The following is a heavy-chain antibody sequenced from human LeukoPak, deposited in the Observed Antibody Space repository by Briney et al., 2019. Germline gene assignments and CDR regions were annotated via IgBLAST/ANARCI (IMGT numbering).Heavy chain of an antibody. J-gene: IGHJ4*02. CDR3: ARGGSYYDSSGYYGVLDY. V-gene: IGHV3-33*08. Sequence: PGRSLRLSCAASGFTFSSYGMHWVRQAPGKGLEWVAIIWYDGSNKYYADSVKGRFTISRDNSKNTLYLQMNSLRAEDTAVYYCARGGSYYDSSGYYGVLDYWGQGTLVTVSS. CDR1: GFTFSSYG. CDR2: IWYDGSNK. D-gene: IGHD3-22*01.